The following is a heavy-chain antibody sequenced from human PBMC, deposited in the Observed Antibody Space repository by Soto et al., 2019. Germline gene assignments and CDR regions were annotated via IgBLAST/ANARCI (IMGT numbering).Heavy chain of an antibody. J-gene: IGHJ6*02. D-gene: IGHD6-13*01. CDR3: ARDRSVQQLGDYYYYYYGMDV. CDR1: GDSVSSNSAA. V-gene: IGHV6-1*01. Sequence: SQTLRLTCAISGDSVSSNSAAWNWIRLSPSRGLEWLARTYYRSRWYNDYAVSVRSRITVNPDTSKNQFSLKLSSVTAADTAVYYCARDRSVQQLGDYYYYYYGMDVWGQGTTVTVSS. CDR2: TYYRSRWYN.